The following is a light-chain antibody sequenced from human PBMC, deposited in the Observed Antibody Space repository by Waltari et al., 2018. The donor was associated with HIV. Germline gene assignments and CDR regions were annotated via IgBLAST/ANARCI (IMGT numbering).Light chain of an antibody. CDR1: WSDIGSYDL. J-gene: IGLJ3*02. V-gene: IGLV2-23*02. CDR2: DVN. Sequence: QSALNQPASVSGSPGQSITLSCSGTWSDIGSYDLVSWYQHFPGKAPKRMLYDVNERPSGVSPRYSGSKSGNTASLVISGLQSEDEADYYCCSYAGSGTFVVFGGGTRLTV. CDR3: CSYAGSGTFVV.